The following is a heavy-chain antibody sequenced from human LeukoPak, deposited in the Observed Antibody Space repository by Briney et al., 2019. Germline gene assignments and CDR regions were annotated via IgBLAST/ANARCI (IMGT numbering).Heavy chain of an antibody. CDR3: AREVVVVPAAIMGDWFDP. D-gene: IGHD2-2*02. CDR2: ISTSGST. Sequence: PSETLSLTCTVSGGSISRGSYYWNWIRQPAGKGLEWIGHISTSGSTNYDPSLKSRVTISVDTSQNQFSLKLSSVTAADTAVYYCAREVVVVPAAIMGDWFDPWGQGTLVTVSS. CDR1: GGSISRGSYY. J-gene: IGHJ5*02. V-gene: IGHV4-61*09.